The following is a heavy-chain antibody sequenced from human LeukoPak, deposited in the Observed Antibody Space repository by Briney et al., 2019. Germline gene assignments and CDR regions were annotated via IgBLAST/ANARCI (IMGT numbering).Heavy chain of an antibody. V-gene: IGHV1-46*01. CDR3: ARDGSTWQFDY. Sequence: ASVKVSCKASGYTFTTYYMHWVRQAPGQGLEWMGILNPSGGSTTYAQKFQGRVTMTRDTSTSTVYMELRSLRSEDTAVYYCARDGSTWQFDYWGQGTLVTVSS. J-gene: IGHJ4*02. D-gene: IGHD6-13*01. CDR2: LNPSGGST. CDR1: GYTFTTYY.